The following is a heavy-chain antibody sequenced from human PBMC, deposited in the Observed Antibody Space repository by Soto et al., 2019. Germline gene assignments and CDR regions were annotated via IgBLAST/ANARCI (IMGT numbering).Heavy chain of an antibody. CDR2: ISAYNGNT. D-gene: IGHD2-2*03. CDR1: GYTFTSYG. CDR3: ARVGGDCSSTSCYVDNWFDP. Sequence: QVQLVQSGAEVKKPGASVKVSCKASGYTFTSYGISWVRQAPGQGLEWMGWISAYNGNTNYAQKLQGRVTMTTDTSTSTAYMGLRGLRSGDTAVYYCARVGGDCSSTSCYVDNWFDPWGQGTRVTVCS. J-gene: IGHJ5*02. V-gene: IGHV1-18*01.